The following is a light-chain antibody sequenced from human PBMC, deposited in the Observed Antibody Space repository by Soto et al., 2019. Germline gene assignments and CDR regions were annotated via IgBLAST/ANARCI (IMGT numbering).Light chain of an antibody. V-gene: IGKV3-20*01. Sequence: VMTQSPLSLPVTLGQPSSISCRSSQILVDNDGNTYLNWYQQHPGQAPRLLIYGASSRATGIPDRFSGSGSGTDFSLTIRRLEPDDFAVYYCQKYGNFWTFGQGTKVDI. CDR1: QILVDNDGNTY. J-gene: IGKJ1*01. CDR3: QKYGNFWT. CDR2: GAS.